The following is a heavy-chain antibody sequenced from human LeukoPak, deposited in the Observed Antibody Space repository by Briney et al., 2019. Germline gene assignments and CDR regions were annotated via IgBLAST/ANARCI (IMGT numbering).Heavy chain of an antibody. CDR3: ARDSIEAAGNPDV. CDR1: GGTFSSYA. D-gene: IGHD6-13*01. J-gene: IGHJ6*02. CDR2: IIPILGIA. V-gene: IGHV1-69*04. Sequence: SVKVSCKASGGTFSSYAISWVRQAPGQVLEWMGRIIPILGIANYAQKFQGRVTITADKSTSTAYMELSSLRSEDTAVYYCARDSIEAAGNPDVWGQGTTVTVSS.